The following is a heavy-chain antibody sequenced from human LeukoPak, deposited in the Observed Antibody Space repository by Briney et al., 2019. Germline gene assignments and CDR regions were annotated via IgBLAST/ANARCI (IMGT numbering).Heavy chain of an antibody. Sequence: ASVKVSCKVSGYTLTELSMHWVRQAPGKGLEWMGGFDPEDGETIYAQKFQGRVTMIEDTSTDTAYMELSSLRCEDTAVYYCAGAMTHRYYFDYWGQGTLVTVSS. V-gene: IGHV1-24*01. CDR1: GYTLTELS. CDR2: FDPEDGET. CDR3: AGAMTHRYYFDY. J-gene: IGHJ4*02. D-gene: IGHD2-2*01.